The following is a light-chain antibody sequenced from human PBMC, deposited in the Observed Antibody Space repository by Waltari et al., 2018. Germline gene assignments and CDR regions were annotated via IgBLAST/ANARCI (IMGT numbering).Light chain of an antibody. J-gene: IGKJ2*01. V-gene: IGKV3-15*01. CDR3: QQYNKWPPYT. CDR2: GAS. CDR1: QSVGSD. Sequence: EIVMTQSPATLSVSPGERATLSCRASQSVGSDLAWYQQKPGQAPGLLIYGASTRGTGIPARFSGSGSGTEFTLTISSLQSEDFAVYYCQQYNKWPPYTFGQGTKLEIK.